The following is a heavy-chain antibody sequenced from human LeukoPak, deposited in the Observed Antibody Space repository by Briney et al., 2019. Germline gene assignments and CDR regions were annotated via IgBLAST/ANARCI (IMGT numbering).Heavy chain of an antibody. V-gene: IGHV4-4*07. CDR2: IYPSGST. Sequence: SETLSLTCSVSDGSISNYYWSWIRQPAGKGLEWIGRIYPSGSTIYKPSLKSRVTMSIDKSKNQFSLKLSSVTAADTAVYYCAREREGIVIVPPARGAFDIWGQGTMVTVSS. D-gene: IGHD2-2*01. CDR3: AREREGIVIVPPARGAFDI. CDR1: DGSISNYY. J-gene: IGHJ3*02.